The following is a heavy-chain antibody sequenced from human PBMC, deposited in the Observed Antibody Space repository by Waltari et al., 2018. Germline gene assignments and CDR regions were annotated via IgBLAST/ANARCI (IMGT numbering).Heavy chain of an antibody. CDR1: GFSFSTYW. CDR2: IRQDGSET. J-gene: IGHJ4*02. Sequence: EVQLVESGGGLVKPGGSLRLSCAVSGFSFSTYWMSWVRQTRGKGLEWVANIRQDGSETHYVESVKGRFTISRDNSRNSLYLQMNSLRVEDTALYYCARDKIVGPTIFDSWGQGTLVTVSS. V-gene: IGHV3-7*03. CDR3: ARDKIVGPTIFDS. D-gene: IGHD1-26*01.